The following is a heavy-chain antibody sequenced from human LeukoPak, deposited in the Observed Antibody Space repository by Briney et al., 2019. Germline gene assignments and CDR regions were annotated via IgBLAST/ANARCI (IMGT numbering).Heavy chain of an antibody. Sequence: GGSLRLSCAASGFTFSSYWMSWVRQAPGKGLEWVANIKQDGSEKYYVDSVKGRFTISRDNAKNSLYLQMNSLRAEDTAVYYCARSHLQQLIGYFDYWGQGTLVTVSS. V-gene: IGHV3-7*01. J-gene: IGHJ4*02. D-gene: IGHD4-11*01. CDR2: IKQDGSEK. CDR1: GFTFSSYW. CDR3: ARSHLQQLIGYFDY.